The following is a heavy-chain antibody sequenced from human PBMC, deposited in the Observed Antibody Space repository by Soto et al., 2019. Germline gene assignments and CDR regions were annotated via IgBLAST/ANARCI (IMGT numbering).Heavy chain of an antibody. CDR2: LYNAGST. Sequence: SDTLSLTCTVSGGSISMYYWSWIRQPPGKGLEWIGYLYNAGSTIYNPSLKSRVTISVDMSQNQLSLNLNYVTAADTAVYYCAIDLWGYYGNDCNTIHVWGQGTTVTVSS. CDR1: GGSISMYY. J-gene: IGHJ6*02. V-gene: IGHV4-59*01. CDR3: AIDLWGYYGNDCNTIHV. D-gene: IGHD2-21*02.